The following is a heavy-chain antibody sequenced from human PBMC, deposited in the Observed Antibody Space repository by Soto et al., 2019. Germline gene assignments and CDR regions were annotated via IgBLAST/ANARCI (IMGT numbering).Heavy chain of an antibody. Sequence: SVKVSCKASGGTFSSYAISWVRQAPGQGLEWMGGIIPICGTANYAQKFQGRVTITADESTSTAYMELSSLRSEDTAVYYCARRKDMRGNTPRHYYYGMDGWGQGPTVTVSS. CDR3: ARRKDMRGNTPRHYYYGMDG. V-gene: IGHV1-69*13. CDR2: IIPICGTA. CDR1: GGTFSSYA. J-gene: IGHJ6*02. D-gene: IGHD2-2*02.